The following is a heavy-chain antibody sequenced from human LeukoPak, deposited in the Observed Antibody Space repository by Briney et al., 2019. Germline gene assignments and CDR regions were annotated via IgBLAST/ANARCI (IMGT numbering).Heavy chain of an antibody. CDR2: ISSDSGTR. V-gene: IGHV3-48*01. J-gene: IGHJ4*02. CDR3: AKDRLVVVAATPFDY. CDR1: GLTFSTYS. Sequence: PGGSLRLSGGASGLTFSTYSMNWVRQAPGKGLEWVSYISSDSGTRYYADSVKGRFTISRDNSKNTLYLQMNSLRAEDTAVYYCAKDRLVVVAATPFDYWGQGTLVTVSS. D-gene: IGHD2-15*01.